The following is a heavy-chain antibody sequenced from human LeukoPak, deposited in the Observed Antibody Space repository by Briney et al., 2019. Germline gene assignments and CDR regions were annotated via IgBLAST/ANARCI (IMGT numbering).Heavy chain of an antibody. D-gene: IGHD3-9*01. CDR2: IYYSGST. CDR1: GGSISSGGYY. Sequence: PSETLSLTCTVSGGSISSGGYYWSWIRQHPGKGLEWIGYIYYSGSTYYNPSLKSRVTISVDTSKNQFSLKLSSVTAADTAVYYCARTTYYDILTGYYDAWLLFDYWGQGTLVTVSS. CDR3: ARTTYYDILTGYYDAWLLFDY. J-gene: IGHJ4*02. V-gene: IGHV4-31*03.